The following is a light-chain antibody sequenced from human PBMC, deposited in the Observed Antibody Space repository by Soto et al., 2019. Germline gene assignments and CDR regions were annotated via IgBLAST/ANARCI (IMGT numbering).Light chain of an antibody. CDR3: QHYNSYSDA. V-gene: IGKV1-5*03. CDR1: QTMSSW. CDR2: KAS. Sequence: DIQLTQSPSTLPGSIGARVTITCRASQTMSSWLAWYQQKPGKAPKLLIYKASTLKSGVPSRFSGSGSGTEFTLTISSLQADDFATYCCQHYNSYSDAFGQGTKV. J-gene: IGKJ1*01.